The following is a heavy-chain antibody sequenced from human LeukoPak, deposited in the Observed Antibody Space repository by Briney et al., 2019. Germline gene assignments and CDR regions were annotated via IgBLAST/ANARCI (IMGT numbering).Heavy chain of an antibody. J-gene: IGHJ6*02. CDR1: GFTFSNYG. V-gene: IGHV3-30*03. Sequence: GGSLRLSCAASGFTFSNYGMHWVRQAPGKGLEWVAVISYDGSNRYYGDSVKGRFTISRDNSKNTLYLQMNSLRAEDTAVYYCARVYGSGSYYYYYGMDVWGQGTTVTVSS. CDR2: ISYDGSNR. CDR3: ARVYGSGSYYYYYGMDV. D-gene: IGHD3-10*01.